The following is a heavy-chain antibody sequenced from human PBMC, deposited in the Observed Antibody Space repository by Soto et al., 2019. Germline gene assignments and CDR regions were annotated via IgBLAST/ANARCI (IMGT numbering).Heavy chain of an antibody. CDR1: GFTFSSYS. J-gene: IGHJ3*02. D-gene: IGHD2-15*01. Sequence: EVQLVESGGGLVQPGGSLRLSCAASGFTFSSYSMNWVRQAPGKGLEWVSYISSSSSTIYYADSVKGRFTISRDNAKNALYLQMNSRRDEDTAVEYCGGDGGSRGAPDAFDIWGQGTMVTVSS. CDR3: GGDGGSRGAPDAFDI. V-gene: IGHV3-48*02. CDR2: ISSSSSTI.